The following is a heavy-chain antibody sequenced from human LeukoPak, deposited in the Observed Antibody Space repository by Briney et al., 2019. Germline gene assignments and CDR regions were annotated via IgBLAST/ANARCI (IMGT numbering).Heavy chain of an antibody. Sequence: GGSLRLSCAASGFTVSSNYRSWVRQAPGKGLEWVSVIYSGGSTYYADSVKGRFTISRDNSKNTLYLQMNSLRAEDTAVYYCARERFRSGWYDYWGQGTLVTVSS. CDR2: IYSGGST. CDR1: GFTVSSNY. CDR3: ARERFRSGWYDY. D-gene: IGHD6-19*01. V-gene: IGHV3-53*01. J-gene: IGHJ4*02.